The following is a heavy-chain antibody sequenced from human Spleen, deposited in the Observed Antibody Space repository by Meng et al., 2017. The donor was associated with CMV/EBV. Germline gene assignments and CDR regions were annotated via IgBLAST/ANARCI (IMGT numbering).Heavy chain of an antibody. Sequence: ASVKVSCKASGYSFTNYGISWVRQAPGQGLEWMGWISTYNGNTNIAQQFQGRVTMTTDTSTTTAYMELRSLRVDDTAVYYCARDLLDYSNYYYYYGMDVWGQGTTVTVSS. CDR2: ISTYNGNT. CDR3: ARDLLDYSNYYYYYGMDV. CDR1: GYSFTNYG. J-gene: IGHJ6*02. D-gene: IGHD4-11*01. V-gene: IGHV1-18*01.